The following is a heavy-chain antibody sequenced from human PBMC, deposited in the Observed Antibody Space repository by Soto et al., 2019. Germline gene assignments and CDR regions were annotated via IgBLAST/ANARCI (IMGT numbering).Heavy chain of an antibody. D-gene: IGHD6-13*01. Sequence: QVQLVQSGAEVKKPGASVKVSCKASGYTFTSYDINWVRQATGQGLEWMGWMNPNSGNTGYAQKFQGRVTMTRNTSISTAYIELSSLRSEDTAVYYCARRAGIAYYYGMDVWGQGTTLTVSS. J-gene: IGHJ6*02. CDR3: ARRAGIAYYYGMDV. CDR2: MNPNSGNT. CDR1: GYTFTSYD. V-gene: IGHV1-8*01.